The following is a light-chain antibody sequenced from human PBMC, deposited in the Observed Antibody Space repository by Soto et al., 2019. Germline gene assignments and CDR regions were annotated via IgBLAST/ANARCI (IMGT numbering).Light chain of an antibody. CDR1: SSNIGNNY. CDR3: GTWGVSGGV. V-gene: IGLV1-51*01. J-gene: IGLJ2*01. CDR2: DNN. Sequence: QSVLTQPPSVSAAPGQKVTISCSGSSSNIGNNYVAWYQQLPGTAPKLLIYDNNKRPSGIPERFSGSKSGTSATLDITGLQTGDEAVYYCGTWGVSGGVFGGATKLTVL.